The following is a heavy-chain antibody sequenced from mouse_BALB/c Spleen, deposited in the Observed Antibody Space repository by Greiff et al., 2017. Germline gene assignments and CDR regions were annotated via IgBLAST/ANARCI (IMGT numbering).Heavy chain of an antibody. Sequence: EVQLQQSGGDLVKPGGSLKLSCAASGFTFSSYGMSWVRQTPDKRLEWVATISSGGSYTYYPDSVKGRFTISRDNAKNTLYLQMSSLKSEDTAMYYCARGDYDAYFDYWGQGTTLTVSS. CDR2: ISSGGSYT. J-gene: IGHJ2*01. V-gene: IGHV5-6*01. CDR3: ARGDYDAYFDY. CDR1: GFTFSSYG. D-gene: IGHD2-4*01.